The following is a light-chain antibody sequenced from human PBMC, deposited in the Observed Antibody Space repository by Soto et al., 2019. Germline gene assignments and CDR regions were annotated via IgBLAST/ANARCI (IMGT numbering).Light chain of an antibody. J-gene: IGKJ5*01. Sequence: DIVMTQSPLSLPVTPGEPASISCRSSQSLLHSNGYNYLLWYQQKPGQAPRLLIYGASTRATDIPDRFSGSGSGTEFTLTISRLESEDFAVYYCQQYNSWPRTFGQGTRLEIK. CDR1: QSLLHSNGYNY. CDR2: GAS. CDR3: QQYNSWPRT. V-gene: IGKV2-28*01.